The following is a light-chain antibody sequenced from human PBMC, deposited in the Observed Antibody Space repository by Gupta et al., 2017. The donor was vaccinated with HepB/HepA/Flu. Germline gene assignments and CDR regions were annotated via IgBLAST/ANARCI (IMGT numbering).Light chain of an antibody. CDR2: AAS. Sequence: DIQMTQSPSSLSASVGDRVTITCRASQSISSYLNWYQQKPGKAPKLLIYAASSLQSGVPSRFSGSGYGTDFTLTISSRQPEDFETYYCQQSDSTPLYTFGQGTKLEIK. CDR1: QSISSY. CDR3: QQSDSTPLYT. J-gene: IGKJ2*01. V-gene: IGKV1-39*01.